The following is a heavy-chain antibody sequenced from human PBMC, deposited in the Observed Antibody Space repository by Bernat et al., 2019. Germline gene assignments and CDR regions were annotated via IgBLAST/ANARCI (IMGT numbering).Heavy chain of an antibody. CDR3: AREKKYMKSYYYPQ. Sequence: QVQLVQSGDEVKRPGASVKVSCKSSGDTFTDYAMHWVRQAPGQGLEWMGWINTYHGYPRYPQKFQGRVTITRDTSANIAYMELGRLTSADKAVYYCAREKKYMKSYYYPQWGQETLVTVSS. CDR2: INTYHGYP. D-gene: IGHD3-10*01. J-gene: IGHJ4*02. CDR1: GDTFTDYA. V-gene: IGHV1-3*04.